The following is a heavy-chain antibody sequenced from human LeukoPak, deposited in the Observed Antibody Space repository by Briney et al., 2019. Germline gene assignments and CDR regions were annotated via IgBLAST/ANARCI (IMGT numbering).Heavy chain of an antibody. Sequence: GGSLRLSCAASGFTFSSYGMHWVRQAPGKGLEWVAVISYDGSNKYYADSVKGRFTISRDSSKNTLYLQMNSLRAEDTAVYYCAKGGGSTYQRFDPWGQGTLVTVSS. CDR3: AKGGGSTYQRFDP. J-gene: IGHJ5*02. V-gene: IGHV3-30*18. D-gene: IGHD2-15*01. CDR2: ISYDGSNK. CDR1: GFTFSSYG.